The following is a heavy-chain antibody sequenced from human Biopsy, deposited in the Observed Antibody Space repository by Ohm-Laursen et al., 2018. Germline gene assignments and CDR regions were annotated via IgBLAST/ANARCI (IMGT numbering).Heavy chain of an antibody. CDR1: GFSFSDYH. D-gene: IGHD4-23*01. Sequence: SLRLSCSASGFSFSDYHMRWIRQAPGGGLGWVSYISGGGTIYYGDSMKGRVTISRDNAKNSLYLQMHSLRAEDTAVYYCARDTRWSPYSMDVWGQGSTVTVSS. J-gene: IGHJ6*02. CDR3: ARDTRWSPYSMDV. V-gene: IGHV3-11*01. CDR2: ISGGGTI.